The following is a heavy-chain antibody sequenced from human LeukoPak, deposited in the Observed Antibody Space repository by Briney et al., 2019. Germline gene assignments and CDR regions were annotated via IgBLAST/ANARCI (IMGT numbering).Heavy chain of an antibody. V-gene: IGHV3-53*01. CDR2: IYSGGST. CDR3: AREGLGYYGSGSYHYFDY. Sequence: AGGSLRLSCAASGFTVSSNYMSWVRQAPGKGLEWVSVIYSGGSTYYADSVKGRFTISRDNSKNTLYLQMNSLRAEDTAVYYCAREGLGYYGSGSYHYFDYWGQGTLVTVSS. J-gene: IGHJ4*02. CDR1: GFTVSSNY. D-gene: IGHD3-10*01.